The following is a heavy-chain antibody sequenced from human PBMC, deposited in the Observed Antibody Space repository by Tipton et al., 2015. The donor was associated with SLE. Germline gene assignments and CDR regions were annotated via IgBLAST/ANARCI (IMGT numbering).Heavy chain of an antibody. CDR3: ARRVRGGDYAYYFDY. V-gene: IGHV4-59*12. CDR1: GGSISSYY. Sequence: TLSLTCTVSGGSISSYYWSWIRQPPGKGLEWIGYIYYSGSTNYNPSLKSRVTISVDTSKNQFSLKLSSVTAADTAVYYCARRVRGGDYAYYFDYWGQGTLVTVSS. J-gene: IGHJ4*02. CDR2: IYYSGST. D-gene: IGHD2-21*02.